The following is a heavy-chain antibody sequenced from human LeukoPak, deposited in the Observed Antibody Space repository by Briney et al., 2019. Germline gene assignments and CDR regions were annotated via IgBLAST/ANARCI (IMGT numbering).Heavy chain of an antibody. D-gene: IGHD3-3*01. Sequence: SETLSLTCAVYGGSFSGYYWSWIRQPPGKGLEWIGEINHSGSTNYNPSLTSRVTISVDTSKNQFSLKLSSVTAADTAVYYCASSGFWSGYKPLDYWGQGTLVTVSS. CDR2: INHSGST. CDR1: GGSFSGYY. V-gene: IGHV4-34*01. J-gene: IGHJ4*02. CDR3: ASSGFWSGYKPLDY.